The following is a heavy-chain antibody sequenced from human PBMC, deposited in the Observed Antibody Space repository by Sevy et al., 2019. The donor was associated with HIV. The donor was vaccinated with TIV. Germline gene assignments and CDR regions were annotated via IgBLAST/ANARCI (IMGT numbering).Heavy chain of an antibody. D-gene: IGHD6-13*01. V-gene: IGHV3-30-3*01. J-gene: IGHJ4*02. Sequence: GGSLRLSCAASGFIFSTLPCHGSRRLPARGRGGWAVIANEGGETYYEASVKGRFTISGDNSKNTLYLQMNGLRVEDTAVYYCARDGGYSINWYPLYWGQGTLVTVSS. CDR3: ARDGGYSINWYPLY. CDR2: IANEGGET. CDR1: GFIFSTLP.